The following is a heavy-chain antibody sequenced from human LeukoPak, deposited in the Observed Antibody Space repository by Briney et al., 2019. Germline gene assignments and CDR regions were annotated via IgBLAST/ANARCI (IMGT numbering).Heavy chain of an antibody. D-gene: IGHD6-13*01. Sequence: GASVKVSCKASGYTFTDYAMHWVRQAPGQRLEWMGWINAGSGNTKYSQKFQGRVTMTRDTSTSTVYMELSSLRSEDTAVYYCARAMTAAGIFDYWGQGTLVTVSS. J-gene: IGHJ4*02. CDR2: INAGSGNT. CDR3: ARAMTAAGIFDY. CDR1: GYTFTDYA. V-gene: IGHV1-3*01.